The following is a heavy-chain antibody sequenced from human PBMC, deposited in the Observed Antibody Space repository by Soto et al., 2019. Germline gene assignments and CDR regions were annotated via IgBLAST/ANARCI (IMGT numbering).Heavy chain of an antibody. J-gene: IGHJ4*02. Sequence: GGSLRFSCAASGFSFSSYGMSWVRQAPGAGLEWVSAISGSGGSTYYADSVKGRFTISRDNSKNTLYLQMNSLRAEDTAVYYCARDTYYYDSSGYDPFDYWGQGTLVTVSS. D-gene: IGHD3-22*01. CDR3: ARDTYYYDSSGYDPFDY. CDR1: GFSFSSYG. CDR2: ISGSGGST. V-gene: IGHV3-23*01.